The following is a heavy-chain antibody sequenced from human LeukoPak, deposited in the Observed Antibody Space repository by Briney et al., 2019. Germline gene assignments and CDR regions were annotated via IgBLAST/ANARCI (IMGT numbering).Heavy chain of an antibody. D-gene: IGHD6-13*01. CDR2: IKSKTDGGTT. CDR1: GFTFNNAW. CDR3: TTDIRAAGTDY. V-gene: IGHV3-15*01. J-gene: IGHJ4*02. Sequence: PGGSLRLSCAASGFTFNNAWMSWVRQAPGKGLEWVGRIKSKTDGGTTDYAAPMKGRFTISRDDSKNTLYLQMNSLKTEDTAVYYCTTDIRAAGTDYWGQGTLVTVSS.